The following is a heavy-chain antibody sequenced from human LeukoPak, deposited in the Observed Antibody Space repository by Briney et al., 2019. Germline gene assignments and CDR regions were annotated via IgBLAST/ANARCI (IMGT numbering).Heavy chain of an antibody. Sequence: GGSLRLSCVASGFTFSAYSMSWVRQAPGKGLEWVATLKEDESDIRYADSVKGRLTISRDNDRKSLYLQANTLTAEDTAVYFCARGGMNRFDQWGQGTLVIVSS. V-gene: IGHV3-7*01. CDR3: ARGGMNRFDQ. CDR2: LKEDESDI. J-gene: IGHJ5*02. CDR1: GFTFSAYS. D-gene: IGHD6-13*01.